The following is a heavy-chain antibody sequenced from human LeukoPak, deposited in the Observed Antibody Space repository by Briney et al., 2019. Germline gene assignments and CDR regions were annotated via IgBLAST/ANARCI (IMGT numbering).Heavy chain of an antibody. CDR2: INPNSGGT. Sequence: GASVKVSCKASGYTFTDYYMHWVRQAPGQGLEWMGWINPNSGGTNYAQKFQGRVTMTRDTSISTAYMELSRLRSGDTAVYYCAIIFENYYYYGMDVWGQGTTVTVSS. V-gene: IGHV1-2*02. CDR1: GYTFTDYY. J-gene: IGHJ6*02. CDR3: AIIFENYYYYGMDV. D-gene: IGHD3-16*02.